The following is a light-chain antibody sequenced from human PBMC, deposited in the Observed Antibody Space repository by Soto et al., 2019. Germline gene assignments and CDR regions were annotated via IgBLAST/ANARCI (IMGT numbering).Light chain of an antibody. Sequence: HSALTQAPSVSGFPGQSVSISCTGTSTDVGSNNRVSWYQQPPGTAPKLMIYEVTNRPSGVPDRFSGSKSGNTASLTISGLQADDEADYYCSSYTSSSGYDFGTGTKVTVL. J-gene: IGLJ1*01. CDR1: STDVGSNNR. CDR3: SSYTSSSGYD. CDR2: EVT. V-gene: IGLV2-18*02.